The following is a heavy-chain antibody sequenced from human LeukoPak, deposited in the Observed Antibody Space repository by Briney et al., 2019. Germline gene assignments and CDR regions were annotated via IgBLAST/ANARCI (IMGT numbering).Heavy chain of an antibody. CDR2: IIPIFGTA. CDR3: ARVIAAAGTDY. J-gene: IGHJ4*02. CDR1: GGTFSSYA. D-gene: IGHD6-13*01. Sequence: SVKVSCKASGGTFSSYAISWVRQAPGQGLEWMGGIIPIFGTANYAQKFQGRVTITADESTSTAYMELSSQRSEDTAVYYCARVIAAAGTDYWGQGTLVTVSS. V-gene: IGHV1-69*13.